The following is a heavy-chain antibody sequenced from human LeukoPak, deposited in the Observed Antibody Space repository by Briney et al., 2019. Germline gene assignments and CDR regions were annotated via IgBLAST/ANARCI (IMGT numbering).Heavy chain of an antibody. D-gene: IGHD1-26*01. CDR3: ARGGSGATGWFDP. V-gene: IGHV4-38-2*02. J-gene: IGHJ5*02. Sequence: SETLSLTCSVSGYSLSSGFYWGWIRQPPGKGLEYIGSMYHSGRSHNNPSLKSRVVISIDTSKNQFSLKLNSVTAADTAVYYCARGGSGATGWFDPWGRGTLVTVSS. CDR2: MYHSGRS. CDR1: GYSLSSGFY.